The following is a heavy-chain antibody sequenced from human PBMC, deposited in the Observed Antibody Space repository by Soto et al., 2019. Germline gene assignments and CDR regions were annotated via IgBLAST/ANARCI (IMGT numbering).Heavy chain of an antibody. V-gene: IGHV1-24*01. CDR1: GYTLTELS. D-gene: IGHD5-12*01. CDR2: FDPEDGET. J-gene: IGHJ4*02. Sequence: ASVKVSCKVSGYTLTELSMHWVRQAPGKGLEWMGGFDPEDGETIYAQKSQGRVTMTEDTSTDTAYMELSSLRSEDTAVYYCATVSTRDGYNDYWGQGTLVTVSS. CDR3: ATVSTRDGYNDY.